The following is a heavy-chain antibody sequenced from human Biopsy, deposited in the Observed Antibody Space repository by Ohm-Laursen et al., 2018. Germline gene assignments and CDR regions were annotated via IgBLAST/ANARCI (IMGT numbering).Heavy chain of an antibody. J-gene: IGHJ4*02. CDR3: ARDPLNGHKHFDY. CDR1: SYTFTDYN. Sequence: ASVTVSCKASSYTFTDYNIHWMRLAPGQGLEWLGYINCKTGATNYAQKFQGTVTMTRDTSISTVYLALGSLRSADTAIYYCARDPLNGHKHFDYWGQGSLVTVSS. CDR2: INCKTGAT. D-gene: IGHD2-8*01. V-gene: IGHV1-2*02.